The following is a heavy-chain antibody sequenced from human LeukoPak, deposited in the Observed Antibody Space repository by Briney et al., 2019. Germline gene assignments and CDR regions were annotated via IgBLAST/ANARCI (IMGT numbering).Heavy chain of an antibody. Sequence: GGSLRLSCAASGFTFSSYEMNWVRQAPGKGLEWVSYISSSGSTIYYADSVEGRFTISRDNAKNSLYLQMNSLRAEDTAVYYCARYGVVVPALFYYYYYMDVWGKGTTVTVSS. V-gene: IGHV3-48*03. CDR3: ARYGVVVPALFYYYYYMDV. J-gene: IGHJ6*03. CDR1: GFTFSSYE. D-gene: IGHD2-2*01. CDR2: ISSSGSTI.